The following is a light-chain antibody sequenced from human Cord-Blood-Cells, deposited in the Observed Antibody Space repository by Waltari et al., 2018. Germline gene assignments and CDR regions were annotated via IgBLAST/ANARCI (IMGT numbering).Light chain of an antibody. Sequence: EIVLTQSPGTLSLSPGERDTLSCRASPSVSSSYLAWYQQKPGQAPRLLIYGASSRATGIPDRFSGSGSGTDFTLTISRLEPEDFAVYYCQQYGSSPQTFGQGTKVEIK. CDR3: QQYGSSPQT. CDR1: PSVSSSY. CDR2: GAS. J-gene: IGKJ1*01. V-gene: IGKV3-20*01.